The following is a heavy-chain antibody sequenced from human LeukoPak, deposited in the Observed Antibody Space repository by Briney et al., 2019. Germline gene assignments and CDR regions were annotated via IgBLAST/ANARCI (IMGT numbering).Heavy chain of an antibody. V-gene: IGHV1-24*01. D-gene: IGHD1-1*01. J-gene: IGHJ4*02. CDR1: GYTLTELS. CDR3: ATHQVERTSYYFDY. Sequence: ASVKVSCKVSGYTLTELSMHWVRPAPGKGLEWMGGFDPEDGETIYAQKFQGRVTMTEDTSTDTAYMELSSLRSEDTAVYYCATHQVERTSYYFDYWGQGTLVTVSS. CDR2: FDPEDGET.